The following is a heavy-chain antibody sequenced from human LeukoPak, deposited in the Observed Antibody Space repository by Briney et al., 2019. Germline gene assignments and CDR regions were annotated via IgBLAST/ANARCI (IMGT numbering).Heavy chain of an antibody. CDR1: GFTFSSYS. V-gene: IGHV3-48*04. CDR3: ARGSSGWYTMDH. CDR2: ISTSSDTI. Sequence: GGSLRLSCAVSGFTFSSYSMSWVRQAPGKGLEWVSYISTSSDTIYYADSVKGRFTISRDNAKNSLYLQINSLRAEDTAVYYCARGSSGWYTMDHWGQGTLVTVSS. J-gene: IGHJ4*02. D-gene: IGHD6-19*01.